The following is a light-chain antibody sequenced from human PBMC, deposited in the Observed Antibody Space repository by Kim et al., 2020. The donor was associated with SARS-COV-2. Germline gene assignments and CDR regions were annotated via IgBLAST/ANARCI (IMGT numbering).Light chain of an antibody. CDR1: SGSIDDNY. V-gene: IGLV6-57*03. J-gene: IGLJ2*01. Sequence: GKTVTLSCTRSSGSIDDNYVQWYQQRPGGVPTTVIYEDDQRPSGVSDRFSGSIDNSSNSASLTISGLRTEDEADYYCQSYNRDNVLFGGGTQLIVL. CDR3: QSYNRDNVL. CDR2: EDD.